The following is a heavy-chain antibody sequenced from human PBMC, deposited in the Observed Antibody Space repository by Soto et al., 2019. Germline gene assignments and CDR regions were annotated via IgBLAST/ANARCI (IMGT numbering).Heavy chain of an antibody. D-gene: IGHD1-7*01. CDR2: ISDTAGNT. CDR1: GFTFTSCA. Sequence: VQLLESGGGLVQPGGSLRLSCAASGFTFTSCAMSWVRQAPGKGLEWVSAISDTAGNTHHADSVKGRFTISRDISKNTLYLQMNSLRAEDTAVYYCAKGDWDYIAGHFDYWGQGTLVTVSS. J-gene: IGHJ4*02. V-gene: IGHV3-23*01. CDR3: AKGDWDYIAGHFDY.